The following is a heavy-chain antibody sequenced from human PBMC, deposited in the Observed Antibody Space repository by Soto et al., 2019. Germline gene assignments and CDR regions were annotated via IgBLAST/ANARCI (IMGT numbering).Heavy chain of an antibody. CDR3: ARRRLTSYYMDV. CDR1: GGSISSYY. V-gene: IGHV4-59*08. D-gene: IGHD2-21*02. CDR2: IYYSGST. Sequence: SETLSLTCTVSGGSISSYYWSWIRQPPGKGLEWIGYIYYSGSTNYNPSLKSRVTISVDTSKNQFSRKLSSVTAADTAVYYCARRRLTSYYMDVWGKGATVTVSS. J-gene: IGHJ6*03.